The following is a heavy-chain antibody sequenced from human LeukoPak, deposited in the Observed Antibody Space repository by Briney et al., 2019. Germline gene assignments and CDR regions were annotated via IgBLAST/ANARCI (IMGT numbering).Heavy chain of an antibody. CDR1: GFTFSSYG. D-gene: IGHD1-1*01. CDR2: ISYDGSNK. V-gene: IGHV3-30*03. J-gene: IGHJ6*02. CDR3: ARDPLVSSWNVLFYYYYGMDV. Sequence: GGSLRLSCAASGFTFSSYGMHWVRQAPGKGLEWVAVISYDGSNKYYADSVKGRFTISRDNSKNTLYLQMNSLRAEDTAVYYCARDPLVSSWNVLFYYYYGMDVWGQGTTVTVSS.